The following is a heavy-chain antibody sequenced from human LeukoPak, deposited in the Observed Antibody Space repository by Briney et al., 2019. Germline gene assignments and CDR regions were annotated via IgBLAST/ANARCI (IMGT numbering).Heavy chain of an antibody. Sequence: GGSLRLSCAASGFTLSNYWMRWVRQAPGKGLEWVANIKQDGSEKSYVDSVEGRFTISRDNAENSLYLEMNSLRAEDTAVYYCARDQGASIQFDYWGQGTLVTVSS. CDR3: ARDQGASIQFDY. CDR2: IKQDGSEK. J-gene: IGHJ4*02. CDR1: GFTLSNYW. V-gene: IGHV3-7*01. D-gene: IGHD2-21*01.